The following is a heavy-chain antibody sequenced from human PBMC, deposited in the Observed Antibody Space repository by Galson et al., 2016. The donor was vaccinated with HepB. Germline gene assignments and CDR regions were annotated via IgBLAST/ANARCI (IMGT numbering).Heavy chain of an antibody. J-gene: IGHJ4*02. V-gene: IGHV3-30*03. CDR3: ARDWAVGAIWAYYFDY. D-gene: IGHD1-26*01. Sequence: SLRLSCAASGLTFSSYGMHWVRQAPGKGLEWVAVILYDGSNKYYADSVKGRFTISRDNSKNTLYLQMNSLRDEDTAVYYCARDWAVGAIWAYYFDYWGQGTPVTVSS. CDR1: GLTFSSYG. CDR2: ILYDGSNK.